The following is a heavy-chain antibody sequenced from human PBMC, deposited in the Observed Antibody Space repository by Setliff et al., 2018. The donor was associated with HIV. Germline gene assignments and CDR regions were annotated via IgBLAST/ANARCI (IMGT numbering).Heavy chain of an antibody. V-gene: IGHV3-30*02. CDR1: GFTFGDYW. CDR2: IRHDGSNK. D-gene: IGHD3-16*01. J-gene: IGHJ3*02. CDR3: ARSLWGFVRNAAFEI. Sequence: PGESLKISCAASGFTFGDYWMNWVRQAPGKGLEWVAFIRHDGSNKYYADSVKGRFTISRDNAKNSLYLQMNSLRVEDSAVYYCARSLWGFVRNAAFEIWGQGTMVTVSS.